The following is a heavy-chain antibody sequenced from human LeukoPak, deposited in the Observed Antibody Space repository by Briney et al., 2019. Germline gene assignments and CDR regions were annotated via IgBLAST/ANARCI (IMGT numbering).Heavy chain of an antibody. Sequence: SETLSLTCTVSGGSVNSGDYYWSWVRQPPGKGLEWIGYIYYSGTTNYNPSLRSRVTISLDTSKNQFSLKLTSVTAADTAVYYCARAYCSSGSCFYLAYWGQGILVTVSS. CDR1: GGSVNSGDYY. D-gene: IGHD2-15*01. J-gene: IGHJ4*02. CDR2: IYYSGTT. V-gene: IGHV4-61*08. CDR3: ARAYCSSGSCFYLAY.